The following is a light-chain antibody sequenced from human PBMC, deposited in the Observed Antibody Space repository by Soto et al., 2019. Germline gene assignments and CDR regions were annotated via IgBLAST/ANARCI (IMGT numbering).Light chain of an antibody. J-gene: IGLJ1*01. CDR1: TSNIGAPYD. CDR2: GDN. CDR3: QSYDLSLRNDV. Sequence: QAVVTQPPSVSGAPGQRVSISCTGSTSNIGAPYDVHWYQHLPGTAPKLLIYGDNNRPSGVPDRFSGSKSGTSASLAIIRLQAEDEGDYYCQSYDLSLRNDVFGSGTKVTVL. V-gene: IGLV1-40*01.